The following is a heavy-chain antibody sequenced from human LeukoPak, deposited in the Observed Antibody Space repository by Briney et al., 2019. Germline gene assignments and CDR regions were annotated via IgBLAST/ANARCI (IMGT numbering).Heavy chain of an antibody. Sequence: GGSLRLSCAASGFTFSSYGMHWVRQAPGKGLEWVAFIRYDGSNKYYADFVKGRFTISRDNSKNTLYLQMNSLRAEDTAVYYCAKQIVVVPAKAYFDYWGQGTLVTVSS. D-gene: IGHD2-2*01. CDR1: GFTFSSYG. CDR3: AKQIVVVPAKAYFDY. CDR2: IRYDGSNK. V-gene: IGHV3-30*02. J-gene: IGHJ4*02.